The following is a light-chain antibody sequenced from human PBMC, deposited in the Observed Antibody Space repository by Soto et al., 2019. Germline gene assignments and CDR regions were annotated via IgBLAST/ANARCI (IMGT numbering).Light chain of an antibody. CDR3: QQYQNLWT. Sequence: EIVMTQSRATLSVCPGERATLSCRASQTIYSNVAWYQQRPGQAPRLLIYRASARATGIPARFSGSGSGTEFTLTIGSLQSEESAVYDCQQYQNLWTGGQGTKVDIK. CDR2: RAS. CDR1: QTIYSN. V-gene: IGKV3-15*01. J-gene: IGKJ1*01.